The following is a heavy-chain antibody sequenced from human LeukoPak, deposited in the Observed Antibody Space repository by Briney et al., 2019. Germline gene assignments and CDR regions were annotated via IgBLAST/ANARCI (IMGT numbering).Heavy chain of an antibody. V-gene: IGHV4-39*01. CDR3: ASLSYYDRSGYYSFDD. CDR1: RGSISSSSYY. D-gene: IGHD3-22*01. CDR2: IYYSGST. J-gene: IGHJ4*02. Sequence: SETLSLTCTVSRGSISSSSYYWGWIRQPPGTGLKWLGNIYYSGSTYYSASLRSRVTISIDTSKNQFSVRLSSVTAADTAVYYCASLSYYDRSGYYSFDDWGRGTLVIVSS.